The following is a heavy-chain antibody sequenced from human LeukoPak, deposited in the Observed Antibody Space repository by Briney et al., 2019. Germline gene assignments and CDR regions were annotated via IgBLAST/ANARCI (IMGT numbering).Heavy chain of an antibody. V-gene: IGHV4-39*01. CDR3: ARRRYYDGSGYLE. D-gene: IGHD3-22*01. CDR1: GDSISRSDSY. J-gene: IGHJ1*01. CDR2: IYYSGRT. Sequence: SETLSLTCSVSGDSISRSDSYWDWIRQAPGKGLEWIGTIYYSGRTYYSPSLKSRVTMSVDTPNNQFSLNLRSVTAADTAVYYCARRRYYDGSGYLEWGQGTLLSVSS.